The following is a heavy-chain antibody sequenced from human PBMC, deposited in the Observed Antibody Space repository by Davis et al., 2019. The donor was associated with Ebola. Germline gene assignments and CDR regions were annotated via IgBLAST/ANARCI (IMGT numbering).Heavy chain of an antibody. CDR1: GLTFSAQN. Sequence: GESLKISCAASGLTFSAQNMHWVRLAPGKGLEWVAFIRYDESKKYYADSVKGRFTISRDNSKNTLYLQMNSLRADDTAVYFCADDLGYCIDGTCLSYHYGMGVWGQGTTVTVSS. V-gene: IGHV3-30*02. J-gene: IGHJ6*02. D-gene: IGHD2-15*01. CDR3: ADDLGYCIDGTCLSYHYGMGV. CDR2: IRYDESKK.